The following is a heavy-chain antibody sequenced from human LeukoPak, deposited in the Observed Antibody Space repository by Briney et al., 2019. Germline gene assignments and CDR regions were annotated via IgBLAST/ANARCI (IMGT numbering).Heavy chain of an antibody. CDR3: ARKPGCNNTPCPPDS. CDR2: VYPVDSDS. V-gene: IGHV5-51*01. J-gene: IGHJ5*01. D-gene: IGHD2/OR15-2a*01. Sequence: GESLQISCRGSGYSFPTYWIVLVRQMPAKRLEWAGMVYPVDSDSRHSPSFQGLVTMSVEQSLSTAYLQWSSLNGSDTAMYYRARKPGCNNTPCPPDSWGEGALVTVSS. CDR1: GYSFPTYW.